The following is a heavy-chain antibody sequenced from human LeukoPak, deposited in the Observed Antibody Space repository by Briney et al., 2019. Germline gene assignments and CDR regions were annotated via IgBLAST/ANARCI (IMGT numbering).Heavy chain of an antibody. Sequence: GASVKVSCKASGYTFTGYYMHWVRQAPGQGREWMGWINPNSGGTNYAQKFQGRVTMTRDTSISTAYMELSRLRSDDTAVYYCAREMIVVVITNHDAFDIWGQGTMVTVSS. V-gene: IGHV1-2*02. D-gene: IGHD3-22*01. J-gene: IGHJ3*02. CDR3: AREMIVVVITNHDAFDI. CDR2: INPNSGGT. CDR1: GYTFTGYY.